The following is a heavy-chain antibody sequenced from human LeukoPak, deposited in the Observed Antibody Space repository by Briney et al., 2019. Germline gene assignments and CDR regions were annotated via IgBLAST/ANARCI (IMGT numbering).Heavy chain of an antibody. D-gene: IGHD4-17*01. CDR1: GGTFSSYA. J-gene: IGHJ6*02. CDR3: ARHGDRYYYYYGMDV. CDR2: IIPIFGTA. V-gene: IGHV1-69*05. Sequence: ASVKVSCKASGGTFSSYAISWVRQAPGQGLEWMGGIIPIFGTANYAQKFQGRVTMTTDTSTSAAYMELRSLRSDDTAVYYCARHGDRYYYYYGMDVWGQGTTVTVSS.